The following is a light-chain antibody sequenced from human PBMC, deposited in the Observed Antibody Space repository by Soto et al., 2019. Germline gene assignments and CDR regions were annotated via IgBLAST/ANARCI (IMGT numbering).Light chain of an antibody. V-gene: IGKV3D-15*01. CDR2: GAS. CDR3: QQRSNR. CDR1: QSVGSN. Sequence: EIVMTQSPATLSVSPGEIASLSCRASQSVGSNLAWYQQKAGQAPRLLIYGASSRATGIPDRFSGSGSGTDFTLTISSLEPEDFAVYYCQQRSNRFGGGTKVDIK. J-gene: IGKJ4*01.